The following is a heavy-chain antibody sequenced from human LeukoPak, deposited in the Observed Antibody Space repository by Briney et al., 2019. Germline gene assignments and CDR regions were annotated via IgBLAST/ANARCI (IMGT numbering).Heavy chain of an antibody. Sequence: ASVKVSGKASGYTFTSYGISWVRQAPGQGLEWMGWISAYNGNTNYAQKLQGRVTMTTDTSTSTAYMELRSLRSDDTAVYYCARGSSVYYDFWSTNGYYYMDVWGKGTTVTVSS. CDR3: ARGSSVYYDFWSTNGYYYMDV. CDR2: ISAYNGNT. D-gene: IGHD3-3*01. V-gene: IGHV1-18*01. CDR1: GYTFTSYG. J-gene: IGHJ6*03.